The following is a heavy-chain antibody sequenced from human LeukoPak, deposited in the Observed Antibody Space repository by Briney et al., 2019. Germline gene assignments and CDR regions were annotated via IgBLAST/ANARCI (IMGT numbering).Heavy chain of an antibody. CDR2: IYYNGDT. J-gene: IGHJ4*02. D-gene: IGHD6-13*01. V-gene: IGHV4-39*01. Sequence: SETLSLTCTVSGASISSNSFYWGWIRQPPVKGLEWIGTIYYNGDTFYNPSLKSRVTMSVDTSASQFSLKLSSVTAADTALYYCARRGQAAGSKGAFDYWGQGTLVTVSS. CDR1: GASISSNSFY. CDR3: ARRGQAAGSKGAFDY.